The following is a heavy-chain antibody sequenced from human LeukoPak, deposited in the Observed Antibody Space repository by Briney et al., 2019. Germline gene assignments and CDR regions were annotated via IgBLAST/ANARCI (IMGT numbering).Heavy chain of an antibody. Sequence: ASVKVSCKASGYTFTSYATNWVRQAPGQGLEWMGWINTNTGNPTYAQGFTGRFVFSLDTSVSTAYLQISSLKAEDTAVYYCARVLRYNWNYGPNYWGQGTLVTVSS. CDR3: ARVLRYNWNYGPNY. V-gene: IGHV7-4-1*02. CDR2: INTNTGNP. D-gene: IGHD1-7*01. J-gene: IGHJ4*02. CDR1: GYTFTSYA.